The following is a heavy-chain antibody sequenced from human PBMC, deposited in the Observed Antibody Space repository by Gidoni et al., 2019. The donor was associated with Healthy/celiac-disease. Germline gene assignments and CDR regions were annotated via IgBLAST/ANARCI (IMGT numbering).Heavy chain of an antibody. J-gene: IGHJ4*02. Sequence: EVQLVESGGGLVKPGGSLRLSCAASGFTFSSYSMNWVRQAPGKGLEWVSSISSSSSYIYYADSVKGRFTISRDNAKNSLYLQMNSLRAEDTAVYYCARARWELDSLDYWGQGTLVTVSS. D-gene: IGHD1-26*01. CDR3: ARARWELDSLDY. CDR1: GFTFSSYS. V-gene: IGHV3-21*01. CDR2: ISSSSSYI.